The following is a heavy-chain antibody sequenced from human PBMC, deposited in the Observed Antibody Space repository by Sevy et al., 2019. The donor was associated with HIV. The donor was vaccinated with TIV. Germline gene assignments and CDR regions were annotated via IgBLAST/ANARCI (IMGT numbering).Heavy chain of an antibody. Sequence: ASVKVSCKASGYTFTSYDIHWVRQATGQGLEWMGWMNPNSGNTGYPQKFQGRVTMTRDTSISTAYMELSSLRSEDTAVYYCATWWGVSYYYYYGMDVWGQGTTVTVSS. V-gene: IGHV1-8*01. CDR2: MNPNSGNT. D-gene: IGHD1-26*01. CDR3: ATWWGVSYYYYYGMDV. CDR1: GYTFTSYD. J-gene: IGHJ6*02.